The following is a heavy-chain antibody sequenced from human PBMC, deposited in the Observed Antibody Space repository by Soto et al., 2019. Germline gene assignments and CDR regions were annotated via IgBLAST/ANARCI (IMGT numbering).Heavy chain of an antibody. CDR3: ARDFSGKNDAFDI. V-gene: IGHV3-66*01. J-gene: IGHJ3*02. Sequence: GGSLRLSCAASGFTVTTNYMSWVRQPPGKRLEWVSVVYSGGSTYYADSVKGRFTVSRDNSKNTLYLQMNSLRAEDTAVYYCARDFSGKNDAFDIWGQGTVVTVSS. CDR2: VYSGGST. D-gene: IGHD3-10*01. CDR1: GFTVTTNY.